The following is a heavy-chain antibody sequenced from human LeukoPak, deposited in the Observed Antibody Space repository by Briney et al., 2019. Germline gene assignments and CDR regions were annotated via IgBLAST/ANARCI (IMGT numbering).Heavy chain of an antibody. CDR2: IIPILGIA. J-gene: IGHJ4*02. Sequence: SVKVSCKASGGSFSSYAFSWLRQAPGQGLEWMGRIIPILGIANYAQKFQGRVTITADKSTSTAYMELSSLRSEDTAVYRCARGRLALGGDGYNLGYYWGQGTLVTVSS. V-gene: IGHV1-69*04. CDR3: ARGRLALGGDGYNLGYY. D-gene: IGHD5-24*01. CDR1: GGSFSSYA.